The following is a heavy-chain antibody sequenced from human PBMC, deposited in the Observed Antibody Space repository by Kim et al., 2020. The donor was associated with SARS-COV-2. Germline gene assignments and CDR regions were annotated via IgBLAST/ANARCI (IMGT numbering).Heavy chain of an antibody. D-gene: IGHD1-1*01. CDR3: ATNVRHLEN. V-gene: IGHV3-48*01. CDR1: GFYFSPYS. Sequence: GGSLRLSCAASGFYFSPYSMHWVRQAPGKGLECLSYITGSSSPTYYADSVKGRFIISRDNTKNSLYLQMNSLRVEDTAVYYCATNVRHLENWGQGTLVT. CDR2: ITGSSSPT. J-gene: IGHJ1*01.